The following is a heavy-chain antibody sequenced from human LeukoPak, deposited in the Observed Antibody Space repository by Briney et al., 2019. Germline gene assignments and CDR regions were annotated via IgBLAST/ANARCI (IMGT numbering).Heavy chain of an antibody. CDR3: ARPRYYDILTGCLDY. J-gene: IGHJ4*02. Sequence: GASVKVSCKASGYTFTSYGISWVRQAPGQGLEWMGWISAYNGNTNYAQKLQGRVTMTTDTSTSTAYMELRSLRSDDTAVYYCARPRYYDILTGCLDYWGQGTLVTVSS. V-gene: IGHV1-18*01. CDR1: GYTFTSYG. D-gene: IGHD3-9*01. CDR2: ISAYNGNT.